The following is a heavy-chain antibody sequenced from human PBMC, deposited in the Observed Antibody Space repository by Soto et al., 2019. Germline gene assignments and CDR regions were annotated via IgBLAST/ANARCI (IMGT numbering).Heavy chain of an antibody. CDR3: AREPGVYTTDNLQLFHY. CDR1: GGTFSRYA. Sequence: QVQLVQSGAEVKKPGSSVKVSCKASGGTFSRYAISWVRQAPGQGLEWMGGIIPIFGTANYAQKFQGRVTITADESTSTAYMELSSLRSEDMAVYYCAREPGVYTTDNLQLFHYWGQGTLVTVSS. V-gene: IGHV1-69*01. CDR2: IIPIFGTA. D-gene: IGHD6-13*01. J-gene: IGHJ4*02.